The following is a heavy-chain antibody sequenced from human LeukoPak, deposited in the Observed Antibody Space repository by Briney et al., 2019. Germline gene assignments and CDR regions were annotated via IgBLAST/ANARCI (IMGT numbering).Heavy chain of an antibody. D-gene: IGHD3-22*01. V-gene: IGHV3-74*01. J-gene: IGHJ1*01. CDR1: GFTFSSYW. Sequence: GGSLRLSCAASGFTFSSYWMHWVRQAPGKGLVWVSRIKSDGSTNYADSVKGRFTISRDNANKTSSLQMNIHIAEGNSLYYRARAPSEIGGYYPEYFRHWGQGTLVTVSS. CDR3: ARAPSEIGGYYPEYFRH. CDR2: IKSDGST.